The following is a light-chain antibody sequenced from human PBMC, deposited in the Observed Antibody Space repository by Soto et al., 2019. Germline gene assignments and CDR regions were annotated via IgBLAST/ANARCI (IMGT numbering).Light chain of an antibody. J-gene: IGKJ1*01. CDR1: QGISKW. Sequence: DIQMTQSPSTLSASVGDRVTITCRASQGISKWLAWYQQKPGKAPKLLIYGASSLENGVPSRFSGSGSGTEFTLTISSLQPDDFATYFCQQYNSYDMWSFRQGTKV. CDR2: GAS. V-gene: IGKV1-5*01. CDR3: QQYNSYDMWS.